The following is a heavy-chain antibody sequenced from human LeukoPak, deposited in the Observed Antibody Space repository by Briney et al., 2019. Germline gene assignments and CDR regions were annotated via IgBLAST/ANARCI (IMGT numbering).Heavy chain of an antibody. D-gene: IGHD5-12*01. CDR3: ARGRSTGYPYYFEY. Sequence: ASVKVSCKASGYTFTSYDINWVRQTTGQGLEWMGWMNPNSGSTGYAQKFQGRVTITRNTSIGTAYMELSGLRSEDTAVYYCARGRSTGYPYYFEYWGQGTLVTVSS. CDR1: GYTFTSYD. J-gene: IGHJ4*02. CDR2: MNPNSGST. V-gene: IGHV1-8*03.